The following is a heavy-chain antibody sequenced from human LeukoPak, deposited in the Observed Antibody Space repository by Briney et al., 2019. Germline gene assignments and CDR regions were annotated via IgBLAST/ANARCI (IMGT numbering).Heavy chain of an antibody. D-gene: IGHD1-26*01. CDR2: IKQDGSEK. J-gene: IGHJ4*02. CDR3: ARHIGTYDDY. Sequence: PGGSLRLSCVASGFTFNNYWMSWVRQAPGKGLEWVANIKQDGSEKYYVDSVKGRFTISRDNAKNSLYLQMNSLRAEDTAVYYCARHIGTYDDYWGQGTLVTVS. CDR1: GFTFNNYW. V-gene: IGHV3-7*01.